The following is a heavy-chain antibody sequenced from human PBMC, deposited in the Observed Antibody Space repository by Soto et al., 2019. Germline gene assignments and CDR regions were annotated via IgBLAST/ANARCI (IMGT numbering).Heavy chain of an antibody. CDR2: IYYSGST. V-gene: IGHV4-61*01. D-gene: IGHD2-2*01. CDR3: GAATPYYYYYYGMDV. J-gene: IGHJ6*02. CDR1: GVSVSSGSYY. Sequence: QVQLQESGPGLVKPSETLSLTCTVSGVSVSSGSYYWSWIRQPPGKGLEWIGYIYYSGSTNYNPSLKSRVTISVDTSKSQFSLKLSSVTAADTAVYYCGAATPYYYYYYGMDVWGQGTTVTVSS.